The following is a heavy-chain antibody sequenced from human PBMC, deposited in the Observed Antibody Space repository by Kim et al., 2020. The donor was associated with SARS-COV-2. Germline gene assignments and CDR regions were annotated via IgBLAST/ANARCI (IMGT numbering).Heavy chain of an antibody. CDR2: IYYSGST. V-gene: IGHV4-59*01. D-gene: IGHD2-2*01. J-gene: IGHJ5*02. CDR1: GGSIRSYD. Sequence: SETRSLTCTVSGGSIRSYDWSWIRQPPGKGLEWIGYIYYSGSTNYNPSLKSRVTISVDTSKNQFSLKLSSVTAADTAVYYCARTQIVVVPAAIVRWFDPWGQGTLVTVSS. CDR3: ARTQIVVVPAAIVRWFDP.